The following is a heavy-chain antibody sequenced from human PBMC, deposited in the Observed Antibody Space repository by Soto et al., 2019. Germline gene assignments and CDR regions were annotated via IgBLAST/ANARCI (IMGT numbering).Heavy chain of an antibody. Sequence: QVQLVQSGAEVKKPGDSVKVSCKASGYTFTSYGISWVRQAPGQGLEWMGWISAYNGNTKYAQTLQGRVTMTTDTYTSKDYMELRSLRSDDTAAYYCARDSPPVDYWGQGTLVTVSS. CDR2: ISAYNGNT. CDR1: GYTFTSYG. CDR3: ARDSPPVDY. J-gene: IGHJ4*02. V-gene: IGHV1-18*01.